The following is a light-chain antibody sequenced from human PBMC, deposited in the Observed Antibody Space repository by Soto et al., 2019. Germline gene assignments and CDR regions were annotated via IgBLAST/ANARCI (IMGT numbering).Light chain of an antibody. CDR2: AAS. J-gene: IGKJ3*01. Sequence: DMRSNQCPTTLSEYTGNRXSXTCRASQSISSFLAGYHQKPGKAPNRLISAASVLESGVRSRFSGGGCGRDFTLTFNTLLPQAFAAYFCEQNCTTARTFGQGTKVDIK. CDR1: QSISSF. V-gene: IGKV1-39*01. CDR3: EQNCTTART.